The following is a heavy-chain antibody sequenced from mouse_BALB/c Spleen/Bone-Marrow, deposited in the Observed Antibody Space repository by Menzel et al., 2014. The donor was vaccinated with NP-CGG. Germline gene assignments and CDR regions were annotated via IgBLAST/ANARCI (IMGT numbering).Heavy chain of an antibody. Sequence: EVQLQQSGPELVKPGASVKMPCKASGYTFTSYVMHWVKQKPGQGLEWIGYINPYNDGTKYNEKFKGKATLTSDKSSSTAYMELSSLTSEDSAAYYCARPRQLGLPYYFDYWGQGTTLTVSS. D-gene: IGHD3-2*01. CDR3: ARPRQLGLPYYFDY. V-gene: IGHV1-14*01. CDR1: GYTFTSYV. CDR2: INPYNDGT. J-gene: IGHJ2*01.